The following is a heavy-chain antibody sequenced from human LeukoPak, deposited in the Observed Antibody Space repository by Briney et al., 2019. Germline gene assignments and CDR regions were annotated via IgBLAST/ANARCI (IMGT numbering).Heavy chain of an antibody. Sequence: ASVKVSCKASGYTFTSYDINWVRPATGQGREWMGWINPNSGNTGYAQKLQGTVTITRNTSISTAYMELSSPRSEDTAVYYCARGPDSSGWYVGYYYYYMDVWGKGTTVTVSS. CDR3: ARGPDSSGWYVGYYYYYMDV. CDR2: INPNSGNT. J-gene: IGHJ6*03. D-gene: IGHD6-19*01. CDR1: GYTFTSYD. V-gene: IGHV1-8*03.